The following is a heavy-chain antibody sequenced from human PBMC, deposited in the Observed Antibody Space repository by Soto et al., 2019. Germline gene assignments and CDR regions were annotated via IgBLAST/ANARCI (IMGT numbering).Heavy chain of an antibody. CDR1: GFTFRDYY. V-gene: IGHV3-11*01. J-gene: IGHJ6*02. CDR2: ISSGGSSK. D-gene: IGHD2-15*01. CDR3: ARRGPLNNIEVVPDYFGLDV. Sequence: PGGSLRLSCEASGFTFRDYYMSWIHQAPGKGLEWISYISSGGSSKFYTESVKGRFTISRDIAKNSLYLQMDGLRVEDTGVYFCARRGPLNNIEVVPDYFGLDVWGQGTTVTVSS.